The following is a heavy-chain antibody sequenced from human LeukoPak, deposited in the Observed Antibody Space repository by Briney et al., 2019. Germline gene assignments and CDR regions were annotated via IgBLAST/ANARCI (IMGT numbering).Heavy chain of an antibody. Sequence: GRSLRLSCAPSGFTFGSYGMHWVRQAPGKGLEWVTVISYDVGNKYYADSVKGRFTISRDNSKNTLYLQMNSLRAEDTAVYYCARELNGAFDPWGQGILVTVSS. D-gene: IGHD1-1*01. CDR3: ARELNGAFDP. V-gene: IGHV3-30*03. J-gene: IGHJ5*02. CDR2: ISYDVGNK. CDR1: GFTFGSYG.